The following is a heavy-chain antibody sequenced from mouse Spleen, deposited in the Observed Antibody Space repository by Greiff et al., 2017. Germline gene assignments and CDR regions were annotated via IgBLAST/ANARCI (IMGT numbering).Heavy chain of an antibody. CDR1: GYTFTSYW. CDR3: ARPSDYAMDY. D-gene: IGHD3-1*01. CDR2: IDPSDSYT. V-gene: IGHV1-50*01. J-gene: IGHJ4*01. Sequence: QVQLQQPGAELVKPGASVKLSCKASGYTFTSYWMQWVKQRPGQGLEWIGEIDPSDSYTNYNHKFKGKATLTVDTSSSTAYMQLSSLTSEDSAVYYCARPSDYAMDYWGQGTSVTVSS.